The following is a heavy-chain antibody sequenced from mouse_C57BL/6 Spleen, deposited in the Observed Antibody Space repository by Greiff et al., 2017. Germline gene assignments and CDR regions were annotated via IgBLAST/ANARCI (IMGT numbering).Heavy chain of an antibody. V-gene: IGHV1-55*01. Sequence: VQLQQSGAELVKPGASVKMSCKASGYTFTSYWITWVKQRPGQGLEWIGDIYPGSGSTNYNEKFKSKATLTVDTSSSTAYMQLSSLTSEDSAVYYCASGITTVVAPFDYWGQGTTLTVSS. CDR3: ASGITTVVAPFDY. CDR2: IYPGSGST. J-gene: IGHJ2*01. CDR1: GYTFTSYW. D-gene: IGHD1-1*01.